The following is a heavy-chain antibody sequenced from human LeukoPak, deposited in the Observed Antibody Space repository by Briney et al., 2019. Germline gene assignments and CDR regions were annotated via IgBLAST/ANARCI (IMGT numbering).Heavy chain of an antibody. CDR3: ARGTIWSGYYPPYYYYYMDV. CDR2: INPNSGNT. CDR1: GYTFTSYD. Sequence: ASVKVSCKASGYTFTSYDINWVRQATGQGLEWMGWINPNSGNTDYAQKFQGRVTITRNTSISTAYMELSSLRSEDTDVYYCARGTIWSGYYPPYYYYYMDVWGKGTRVTVSS. D-gene: IGHD3-3*01. J-gene: IGHJ6*03. V-gene: IGHV1-8*03.